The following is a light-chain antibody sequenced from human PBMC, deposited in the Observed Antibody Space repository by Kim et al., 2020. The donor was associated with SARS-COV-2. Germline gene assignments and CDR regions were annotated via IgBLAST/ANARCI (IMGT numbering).Light chain of an antibody. CDR1: SSDVGSYNY. CDR3: SSYTSSSKV. J-gene: IGLJ3*02. CDR2: DVS. Sequence: PGQSITISCTGTSSDVGSYNYVYWYQQHPGKAPKLMIYDVSNRPSGVSNRFSGSKSGNTASLTISGLQAEDEADYYCSSYTSSSKVFGGGTKLTVL. V-gene: IGLV2-14*03.